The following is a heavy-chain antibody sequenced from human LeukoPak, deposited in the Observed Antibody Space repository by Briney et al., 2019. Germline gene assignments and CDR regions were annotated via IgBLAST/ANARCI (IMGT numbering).Heavy chain of an antibody. CDR3: ARALDKGMDV. J-gene: IGHJ6*02. V-gene: IGHV4-38-2*02. CDR2: IYHSGST. CDR1: GYSISSGYY. D-gene: IGHD2-2*03. Sequence: SETLSLTCTVSGYSISSGYYWGWIRQPPGKGLEWIGSIYHSGSTYYNPSLKSRVTISVDTSKNQFSLKLSSVTAADTAVYYCARALDKGMDVWGQGTTVTVSS.